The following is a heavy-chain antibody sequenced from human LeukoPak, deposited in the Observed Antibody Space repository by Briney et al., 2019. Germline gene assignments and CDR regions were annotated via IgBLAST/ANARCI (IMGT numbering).Heavy chain of an antibody. J-gene: IGHJ6*03. CDR1: GYTFTGYY. CDR3: ARNRLEGVVPAAINSKIYYYYMDV. Sequence: ASVKVSCKASGYTFTGYYMHWVRQAPGQGLEWMGWINPNSGGTNYAQKFQGRVTMTRDTSISTAYMELSRLRSDDTAVYYCARNRLEGVVPAAINSKIYYYYMDVWGKGTTVTISS. CDR2: INPNSGGT. V-gene: IGHV1-2*02. D-gene: IGHD2-2*01.